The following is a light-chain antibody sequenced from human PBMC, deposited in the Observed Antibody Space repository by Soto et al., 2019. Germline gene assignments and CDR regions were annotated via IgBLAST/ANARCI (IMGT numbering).Light chain of an antibody. CDR3: QQDKSYSYT. V-gene: IGKV1-5*01. CDR2: GAS. CDR1: QGISNW. Sequence: DIQMTQSPSILSASVGDRVTITCRASQGISNWLAWYQQKPGRAPNVLIYGASSLESGVPARFSGSGSGTEFTLTISSLQPDDIATYYCQQDKSYSYTFGQGTNLEI. J-gene: IGKJ2*01.